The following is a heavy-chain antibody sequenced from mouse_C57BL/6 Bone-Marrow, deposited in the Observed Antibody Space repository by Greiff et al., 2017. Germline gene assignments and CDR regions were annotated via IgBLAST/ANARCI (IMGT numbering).Heavy chain of an antibody. CDR1: GFTFSSYA. D-gene: IGHD2-2*01. Sequence: EVKLVESGGGLVKPGGSLKLSCAASGFTFSSYAMSWVRQTPEKRLEWVATISDGGSYTYYPDNVKGRFTISRDNAKNNLYLQMSHLKSEDTAMYYCARYGYDAYFDVWGTGTTVTVSS. CDR2: ISDGGSYT. J-gene: IGHJ1*03. CDR3: ARYGYDAYFDV. V-gene: IGHV5-4*03.